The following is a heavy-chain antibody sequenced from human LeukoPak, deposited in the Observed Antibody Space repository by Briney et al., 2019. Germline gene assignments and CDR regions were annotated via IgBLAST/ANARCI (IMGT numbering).Heavy chain of an antibody. CDR3: VRDQGSGWYVPTAIDY. CDR1: GFTFSSYA. CDR2: ISGSGGST. Sequence: PGRSLRLSCAASGFTFSSYAMSWVRQAPGKGLEWVSAISGSGGSTYFADSVKGRFTISRDNSKNTLYLQMNSLRAEDTAVYYCVRDQGSGWYVPTAIDYWGQGTLVTVSS. V-gene: IGHV3-23*01. D-gene: IGHD6-19*01. J-gene: IGHJ4*02.